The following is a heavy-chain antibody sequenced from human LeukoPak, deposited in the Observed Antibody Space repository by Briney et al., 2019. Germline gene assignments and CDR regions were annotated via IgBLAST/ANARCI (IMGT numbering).Heavy chain of an antibody. CDR2: INPNSGGT. CDR3: ARDKTPAAITTYYYIYMDV. Sequence: ASVKVSCKASGYTFTGYYMHWVRQAPGQGLEWMGWINPNSGGTNYAQTFQGRVTMTRDTSISTPYMELSRLRSDHTAVYYCARDKTPAAITTYYYIYMDVWGKGTTVTVSS. D-gene: IGHD2-2*01. J-gene: IGHJ6*03. CDR1: GYTFTGYY. V-gene: IGHV1-2*02.